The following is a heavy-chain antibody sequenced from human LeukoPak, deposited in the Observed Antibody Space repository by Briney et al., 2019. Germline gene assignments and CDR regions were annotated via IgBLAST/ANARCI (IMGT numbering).Heavy chain of an antibody. J-gene: IGHJ6*03. CDR3: ARRAAHRDYYYYYYMDV. V-gene: IGHV1-2*02. CDR2: INPNSGGT. Sequence: ASVKVSCKASGYTFTGYYMHWVRQASGQGLEWMGWINPNSGGTNYAQKFQGRVTMTRDTSISTAYMELSRLRSDDTAVYYCARRAAHRDYYYYYYMDVWGKGTTVTVSS. D-gene: IGHD2-15*01. CDR1: GYTFTGYY.